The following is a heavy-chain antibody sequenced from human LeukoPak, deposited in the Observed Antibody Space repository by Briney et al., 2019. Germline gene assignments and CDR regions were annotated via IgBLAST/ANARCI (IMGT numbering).Heavy chain of an antibody. CDR2: INPSGGST. CDR1: GYTFTSYY. V-gene: IGHV1-46*01. Sequence: ASVKVSCKASGYTFTSYYMHWVRQAPGQGLEWMGIINPSGGSTSYAQKFQGRVTMTRDTSTSTVYMELSSLRSEDTAVYYCARDSVSVEEVGYYYGVDVWGQGTTVTVSS. D-gene: IGHD2-15*01. CDR3: ARDSVSVEEVGYYYGVDV. J-gene: IGHJ6*02.